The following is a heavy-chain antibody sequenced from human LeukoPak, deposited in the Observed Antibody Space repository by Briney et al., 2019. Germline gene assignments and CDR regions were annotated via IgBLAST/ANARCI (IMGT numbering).Heavy chain of an antibody. V-gene: IGHV3-23*01. J-gene: IGHJ4*02. D-gene: IGHD1-26*01. Sequence: GGSLRLSCAASGFTFSSYAMSWVRQAPGKGLEWVSAISGSGGSTYYADSVKGRFTISRDNSKNTLYLQMNSLGAEDTAVYYCAKMGDTSGSYSECDYWGQGTLVTVSS. CDR3: AKMGDTSGSYSECDY. CDR2: ISGSGGST. CDR1: GFTFSSYA.